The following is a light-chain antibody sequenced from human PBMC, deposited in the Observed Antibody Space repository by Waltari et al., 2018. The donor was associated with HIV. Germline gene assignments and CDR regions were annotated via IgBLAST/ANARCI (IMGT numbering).Light chain of an antibody. CDR1: SLRSYY. Sequence: SSELTQDPAVSVALGQTVRITCQGDSLRSYYASWYQQKPGQAPVLVIYGKNNRPSGIPDRFSGSSSGNTASLTITGAQAEDEADYYCNSRDSSGNHLRVVFVGGTKLTVL. V-gene: IGLV3-19*01. J-gene: IGLJ2*01. CDR3: NSRDSSGNHLRVV. CDR2: GKN.